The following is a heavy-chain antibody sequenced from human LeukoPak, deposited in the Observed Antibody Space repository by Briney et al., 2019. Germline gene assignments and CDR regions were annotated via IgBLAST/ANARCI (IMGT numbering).Heavy chain of an antibody. CDR1: GFTFSSYG. CDR3: AKDRGVYDFWSGYSDY. V-gene: IGHV3-30*02. J-gene: IGHJ4*02. CDR2: IRYDGSNK. Sequence: GGSLRLSCAASGFTFSSYGMHWVRQAPGKGLEWVAFIRYDGSNKYSADSVKGRFTISRDNSKNTLYLQMNSLRGEDTAVYYCAKDRGVYDFWSGYSDYWGQGTLVTVSS. D-gene: IGHD3-3*01.